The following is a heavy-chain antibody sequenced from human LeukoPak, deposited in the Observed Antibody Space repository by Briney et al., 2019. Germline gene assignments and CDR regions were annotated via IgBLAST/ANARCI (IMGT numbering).Heavy chain of an antibody. CDR2: IIPTFGTA. CDR3: ARQRNGDYPCFDY. Sequence: SVKVSXKASGGTFSSYAISWVRQAPGQGLEWMGRIIPTFGTANYAQKFQGRVTITTDESTSTAYMELSSLRSEDTAVYYCARQRNGDYPCFDYWGQGTLVTVSS. CDR1: GGTFSSYA. V-gene: IGHV1-69*05. D-gene: IGHD4-17*01. J-gene: IGHJ4*02.